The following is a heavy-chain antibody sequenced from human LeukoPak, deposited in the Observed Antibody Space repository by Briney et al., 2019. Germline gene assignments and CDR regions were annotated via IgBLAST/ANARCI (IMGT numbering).Heavy chain of an antibody. CDR2: ISTSGSTI. J-gene: IGHJ4*02. Sequence: GGSLRLSCAASGFTFSSYEMNWVRQAPGKGLEWVSYISTSGSTIYYADSVKGRFSISRDNAKNSPCLQMNSLRVEDTAVYYCARKGYGSGSYTYYFDYWGQGTLVTVSS. D-gene: IGHD3-10*01. CDR1: GFTFSSYE. CDR3: ARKGYGSGSYTYYFDY. V-gene: IGHV3-48*03.